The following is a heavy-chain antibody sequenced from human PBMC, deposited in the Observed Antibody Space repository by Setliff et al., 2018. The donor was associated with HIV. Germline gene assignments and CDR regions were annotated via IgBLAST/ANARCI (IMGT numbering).Heavy chain of an antibody. V-gene: IGHV3-33*01. CDR2: IWYDGSNK. D-gene: IGHD3-16*01. J-gene: IGHJ4*02. CDR1: GFTFSSYG. Sequence: HPGGSLRLSCAASGFTFSSYGMHWVRQAPGKGLEWVAVIWYDGSNKYYADSVKGRFTISRDNSENTLYLQMNSLRADDTAVYYCARRLGATVFYYFDYWGQGTLVTVSS. CDR3: ARRLGATVFYYFDY.